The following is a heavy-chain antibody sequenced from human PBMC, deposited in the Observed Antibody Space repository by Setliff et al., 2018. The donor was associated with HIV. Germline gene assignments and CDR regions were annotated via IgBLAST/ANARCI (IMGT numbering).Heavy chain of an antibody. V-gene: IGHV4-4*07. CDR3: ARDPYDTSGYSNYYFDL. D-gene: IGHD3-22*01. CDR2: INTSGST. J-gene: IGHJ2*01. Sequence: SETLSLTCTVSGGSVSNYYWTWIRQSAGKGLEWIGHINTSGSTKYNPSLKSRLTISVDTSKNQFSLKLNSVTAADTAVYYCARDPYDTSGYSNYYFDLWGRGTLVTVSS. CDR1: GGSVSNYY.